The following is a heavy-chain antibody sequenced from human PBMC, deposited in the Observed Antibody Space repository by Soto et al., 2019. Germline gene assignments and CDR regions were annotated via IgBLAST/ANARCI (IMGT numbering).Heavy chain of an antibody. J-gene: IGHJ5*02. CDR2: IIPTFGSP. CDR1: GGIFNSYG. CDR3: AREKFSNYFDP. Sequence: QVHLVQSGAEVKKSGSSVKVSCKTSGGIFNSYGLSWVRQAPGQGPEWMGQIIPTFGSPKYAQKFQGRVTLTADESTNTAYMELSSLTSDDTAIYYCAREKFSNYFDPWGQGTQVTVSS. V-gene: IGHV1-69*01.